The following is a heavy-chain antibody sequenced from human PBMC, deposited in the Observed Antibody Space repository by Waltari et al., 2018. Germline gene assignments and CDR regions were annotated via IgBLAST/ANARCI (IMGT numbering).Heavy chain of an antibody. CDR3: ARDNVLAQRGAFDM. CDR2: INHSGST. J-gene: IGHJ3*02. D-gene: IGHD2-8*01. Sequence: QVQLQQWGAGLLKPSETLSLTCAVYGGSFSGYYWSWIRQPPGKGLEWIGEINHSGSTNYNPSLKSRVTISVDTSKNQFSLKLKSVTAADTAVYYCARDNVLAQRGAFDMWGQGTMVIVSS. V-gene: IGHV4-34*01. CDR1: GGSFSGYY.